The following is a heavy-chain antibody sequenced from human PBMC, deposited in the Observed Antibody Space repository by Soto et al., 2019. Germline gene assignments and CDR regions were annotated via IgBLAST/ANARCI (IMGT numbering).Heavy chain of an antibody. CDR1: GGSISSSNW. Sequence: PSETLSLTCAVSGGSISSSNWWSWVRQPPGKGLEWIGEIYHSGSTNYNPSLKSRVTISVDKSKNQFSLKLSSVTAADTAVYYCARGSDMVRGVIRYYYYYYDMDVWGQGTTVTVSS. CDR3: ARGSDMVRGVIRYYYYYYDMDV. CDR2: IYHSGST. V-gene: IGHV4-4*02. D-gene: IGHD3-10*01. J-gene: IGHJ6*02.